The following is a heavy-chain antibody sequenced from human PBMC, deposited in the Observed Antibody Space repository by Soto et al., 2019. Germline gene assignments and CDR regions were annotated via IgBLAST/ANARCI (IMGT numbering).Heavy chain of an antibody. CDR2: IYHSRST. CDR3: ASVPGP. V-gene: IGHV4-30-2*01. Sequence: QLQLQESGSGLVKPSQTLSLTCAVSGGSISSGGYYWSWIRQPPGKVLEWIGYIYHSRSTYYHPSLKSRVTISVDRPKNQFSLKLSSVTAAATAVYYCASVPGPWGQGNLVTVSS. J-gene: IGHJ5*02. CDR1: GGSISSGGYY. D-gene: IGHD2-2*01.